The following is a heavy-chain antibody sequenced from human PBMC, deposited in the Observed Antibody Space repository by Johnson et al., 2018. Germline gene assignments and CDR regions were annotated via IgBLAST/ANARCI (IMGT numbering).Heavy chain of an antibody. D-gene: IGHD3-10*01. Sequence: VQLVQSGGGLVQPGGSLRLSCVASRFTFSSYAMSWVRQLPGQGLEWVSTISGSGGSTYYADSVKGRFTISRDNSKNTLYLQMNSLRAEDTAVYYCAKESVWFGQSYYFEYWGQGTLVTVSS. CDR3: AKESVWFGQSYYFEY. CDR1: RFTFSSYA. CDR2: ISGSGGST. J-gene: IGHJ4*02. V-gene: IGHV3-23*04.